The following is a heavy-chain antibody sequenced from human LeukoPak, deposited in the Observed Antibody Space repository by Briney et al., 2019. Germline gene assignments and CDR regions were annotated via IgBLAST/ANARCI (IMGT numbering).Heavy chain of an antibody. CDR2: IYYRGST. D-gene: IGHD3-22*01. CDR1: GGSISSGGYY. Sequence: SETLSLTCTVSGGSISSGGYYWSWIRQHPGKGLEWIGYIYYRGSTYYNPSLKSRVTISVDTSKNQFSLKLSSVTAADTAVYYCARDDYYYDSSGYPFRGAFDIWGQGTMVTVSS. J-gene: IGHJ3*02. V-gene: IGHV4-31*03. CDR3: ARDDYYYDSSGYPFRGAFDI.